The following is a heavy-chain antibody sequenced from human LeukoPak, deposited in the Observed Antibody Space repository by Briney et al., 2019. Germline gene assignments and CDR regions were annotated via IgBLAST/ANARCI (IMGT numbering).Heavy chain of an antibody. CDR3: AKDPGYCTSTSCPSDY. CDR2: ISASGGST. CDR1: GFTFSSYA. J-gene: IGHJ4*02. V-gene: IGHV3-23*01. Sequence: PGGSLRLSCAASGFTFSSYAMSWVRRAPGKGLEWVSGISASGGSTYYADSVKGRFTISRDNSKNTLYLQMNSLRAEDTAVYYCAKDPGYCTSTSCPSDYWGQGTLVTVSS. D-gene: IGHD2-2*01.